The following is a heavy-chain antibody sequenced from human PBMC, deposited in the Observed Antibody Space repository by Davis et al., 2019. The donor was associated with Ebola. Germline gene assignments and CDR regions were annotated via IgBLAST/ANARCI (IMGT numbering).Heavy chain of an antibody. CDR1: GGSFSGYY. D-gene: IGHD3-9*01. V-gene: IGHV4-34*01. Sequence: SETLSLTCTVYGGSFSGYYWSWIRQPPGKGLEWIGEINHSGSTNYNPSLKSRVTISVDTSKNQFSLKLSSVTAADTAVYYCARGSVYYDILTGYFWFDPRGQGTLVTVSS. CDR2: INHSGST. J-gene: IGHJ5*02. CDR3: ARGSVYYDILTGYFWFDP.